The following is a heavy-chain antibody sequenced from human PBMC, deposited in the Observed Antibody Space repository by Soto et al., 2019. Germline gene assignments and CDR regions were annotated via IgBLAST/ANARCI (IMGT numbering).Heavy chain of an antibody. D-gene: IGHD5-12*01. CDR2: ISGSGGST. V-gene: IGHV3-23*01. J-gene: IGHJ6*02. CDR3: AKDRGYSGYADFRASYYYYYGMDV. CDR1: GFTFSSYA. Sequence: GSLRLSCAASGFTFSSYAMSWVRQAPGKGLEWVSAISGSGGSTYYADSVKGRFTISRDNSKNTLYLQMNSLRAEDTAVYYCAKDRGYSGYADFRASYYYYYGMDVWGQGTTVTVSS.